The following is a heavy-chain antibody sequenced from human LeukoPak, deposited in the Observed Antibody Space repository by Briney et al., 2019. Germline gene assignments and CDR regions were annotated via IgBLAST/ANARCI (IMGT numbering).Heavy chain of an antibody. CDR3: ARDGDGYNPGHFDY. J-gene: IGHJ4*02. Sequence: ASVKVSCKASGGTFSSYAISWVRQAPGQGLEWMGRIIPIFGTANYAQKFQGRVTITTDESTRTAYMELSSLRSEDTAVYYCARDGDGYNPGHFDYWGQGTLVTVSS. CDR1: GGTFSSYA. V-gene: IGHV1-69*05. CDR2: IIPIFGTA. D-gene: IGHD5-24*01.